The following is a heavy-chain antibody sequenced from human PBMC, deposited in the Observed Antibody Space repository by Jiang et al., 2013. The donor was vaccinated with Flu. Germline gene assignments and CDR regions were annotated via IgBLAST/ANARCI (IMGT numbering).Heavy chain of an antibody. Sequence: MNWVRQAPGQGLEWMGWINTNTGNPTYAQGFTGRFVFSLDTSVSTAYLQISSLKAEDTAVYYCARLGSDYIWGSYRYTPDYWGQGTLVTVSS. D-gene: IGHD3-16*02. J-gene: IGHJ4*02. CDR3: ARLGSDYIWGSYRYTPDY. V-gene: IGHV7-4-1*02. CDR2: INTNTGNP.